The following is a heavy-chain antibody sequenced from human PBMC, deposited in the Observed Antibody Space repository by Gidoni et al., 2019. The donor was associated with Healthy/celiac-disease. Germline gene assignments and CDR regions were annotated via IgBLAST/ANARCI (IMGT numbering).Heavy chain of an antibody. Sequence: VQLQQWGAGLLKPAETLSLTCAVDGGSFSGYYWSWIRQPPGKGLEWIGEINHSGSTNYNPSLKSRVTISVDTSKNQFSLKLSSVTAADTAVYYCAREEVGQDAFDIWGQGTMVTVSS. D-gene: IGHD1-26*01. CDR1: GGSFSGYY. CDR3: AREEVGQDAFDI. V-gene: IGHV4-34*01. J-gene: IGHJ3*02. CDR2: INHSGST.